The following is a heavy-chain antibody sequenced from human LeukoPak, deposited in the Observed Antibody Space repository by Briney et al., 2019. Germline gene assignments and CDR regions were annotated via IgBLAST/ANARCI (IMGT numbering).Heavy chain of an antibody. CDR1: GGSFSGYY. CDR2: INHSGST. D-gene: IGHD5-18*01. J-gene: IGHJ4*02. CDR3: ARDRQWIQLWLPSRLPNLYFDY. Sequence: SETLSLTCAVYGGSFSGYYWSWLRQPPGKGLEWIGEINHSGSTNYDPSLKSRVTISVDTSKNQFSLKLSSVTAADTAVYYCARDRQWIQLWLPSRLPNLYFDYWGQGTLVTVSS. V-gene: IGHV4-34*01.